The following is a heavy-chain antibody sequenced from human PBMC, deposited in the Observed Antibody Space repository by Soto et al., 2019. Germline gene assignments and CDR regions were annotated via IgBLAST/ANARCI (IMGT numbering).Heavy chain of an antibody. V-gene: IGHV3-30*18. CDR2: ISYDGSNK. D-gene: IGHD3-22*01. J-gene: IGHJ3*02. CDR3: AKVILSSAPYDSSGYYSGAFDI. CDR1: GFTFSSYG. Sequence: GGSLRLSCAASGFTFSSYGMHWVRQAPGKGLEWVAVISYDGSNKYYADSVKGRFTISRDNSKNTLYLQMNSLRAEDTAVYYCAKVILSSAPYDSSGYYSGAFDIWGQGTMVTVSS.